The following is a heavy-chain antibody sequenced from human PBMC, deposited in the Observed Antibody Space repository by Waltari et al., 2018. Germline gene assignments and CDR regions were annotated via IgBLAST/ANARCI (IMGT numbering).Heavy chain of an antibody. D-gene: IGHD4-17*01. CDR3: ARHTAVTKGGDYHYYAMDV. CDR2: IVPLSGTS. Sequence: QVQLVQSGAEVKKPGSSVKVSCKAVGDTFNRYALSWVRQAPGQGLAWMGGIVPLSGTSNYAQKFQGRVTITTDGSRITGYMELNSLRSDDTAVYYCARHTAVTKGGDYHYYAMDVWGQGTTVTVSS. CDR1: GDTFNRYA. J-gene: IGHJ6*02. V-gene: IGHV1-69*05.